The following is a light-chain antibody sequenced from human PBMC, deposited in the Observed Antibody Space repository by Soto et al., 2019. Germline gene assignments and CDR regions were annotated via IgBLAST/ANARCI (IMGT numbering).Light chain of an antibody. CDR3: GSYTGNNAWL. CDR2: EVT. V-gene: IGLV2-14*01. J-gene: IGLJ2*01. Sequence: QSALTQPASVSGSPGQSITISCTGTSSDVGGYNYVSWYQHHPGKAPKLMIYEVTNRPSGVSNRFSGSKSGNTASLTISGLQTDDEADYYCGSYTGNNAWLFGGGTKLTVL. CDR1: SSDVGGYNY.